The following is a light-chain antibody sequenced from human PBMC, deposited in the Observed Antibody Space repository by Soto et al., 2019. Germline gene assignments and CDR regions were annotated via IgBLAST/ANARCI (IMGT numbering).Light chain of an antibody. J-gene: IGKJ1*01. CDR3: QYYGDSPT. Sequence: ELTQSPGSLSLSPGQTATLSCRASQSLGNNYLAWVQQRPGQAPRLLIYGATHWASGISERFGGSGSGSEFTLTIGGLEPEDSAVYYCQYYGDSPTFGQGTKVDIK. CDR1: QSLGNNY. CDR2: GAT. V-gene: IGKV3-20*01.